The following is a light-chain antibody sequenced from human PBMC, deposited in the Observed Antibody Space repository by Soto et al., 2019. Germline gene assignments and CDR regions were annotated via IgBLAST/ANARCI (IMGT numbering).Light chain of an antibody. J-gene: IGKJ1*01. V-gene: IGKV1-17*01. CDR1: LDIGND. CDR2: HTS. CDR3: LRHKSYPWT. Sequence: IQLTQSPSSLSASIGDRVSITCRASLDIGNDLDWYQQKPGKAPKRLLYHTSTLQSGVPSRFSGAGSGAEFTLTINGLQSEDFATYFCLRHKSYPWTFGQGTKVDIK.